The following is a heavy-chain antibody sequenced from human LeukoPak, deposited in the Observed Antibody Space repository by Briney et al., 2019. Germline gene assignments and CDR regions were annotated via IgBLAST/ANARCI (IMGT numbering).Heavy chain of an antibody. V-gene: IGHV3-53*01. J-gene: IGHJ5*02. CDR2: IHTSGDT. Sequence: GGSLRLSCAASGLTGSHNYVSWVRQAPGKGLEWVSAIHTSGDTCYADSVKGRFTISRDTSRNTLYLQINSLRVEDTAVYYCIVFGDSNHWGQGTLVTVSS. CDR3: IVFGDSNH. D-gene: IGHD4-17*01. CDR1: GLTGSHNY.